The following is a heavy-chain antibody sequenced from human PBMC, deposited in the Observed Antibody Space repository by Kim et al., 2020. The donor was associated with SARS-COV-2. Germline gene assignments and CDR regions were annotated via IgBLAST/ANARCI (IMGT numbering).Heavy chain of an antibody. V-gene: IGHV3-9*01. D-gene: IGHD6-13*01. Sequence: GGSLRLSCAASGFTFDDYAMHWVRQAPGKGLELVSGISWNSGSIGYADSVKGRFTISRDNAKNSLYLQMNSLRAEDTALYYCAKDYSSSFHWYFDLWGRGTLVSVSS. CDR1: GFTFDDYA. CDR2: ISWNSGSI. J-gene: IGHJ2*01. CDR3: AKDYSSSFHWYFDL.